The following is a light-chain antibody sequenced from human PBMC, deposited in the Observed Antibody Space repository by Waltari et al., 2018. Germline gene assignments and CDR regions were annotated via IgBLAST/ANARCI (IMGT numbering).Light chain of an antibody. Sequence: DIQMTQSPSSLSASVGDRVTITCRASQSISSYLYWYQQKTEKAPQLLIYAASSLQSGVPSRFSGRGSGTDFTLTITSLQPEDFATYYCQQGHSTPRTFGQGTKVEIK. CDR3: QQGHSTPRT. CDR2: AAS. CDR1: QSISSY. V-gene: IGKV1-39*01. J-gene: IGKJ1*01.